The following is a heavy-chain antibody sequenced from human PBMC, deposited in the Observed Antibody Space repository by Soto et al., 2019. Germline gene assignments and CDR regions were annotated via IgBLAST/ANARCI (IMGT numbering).Heavy chain of an antibody. CDR1: GFTFSDHY. Sequence: GGSLRLSCAASGFTFSDHYMSWTRQAPGKGLEWVSYTSSSGNTIYYADYVKGRFTVSRDNAKNSLYLQMSSLRAEDTAVYYCARATRRCSGNSCYGDPVFDYWGQGTLVTVSS. J-gene: IGHJ4*02. CDR3: ARATRRCSGNSCYGDPVFDY. V-gene: IGHV3-11*01. CDR2: TSSSGNTI. D-gene: IGHD2-15*01.